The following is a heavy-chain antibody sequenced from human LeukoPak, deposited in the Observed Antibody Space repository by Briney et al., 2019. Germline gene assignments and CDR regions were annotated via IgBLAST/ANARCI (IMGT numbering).Heavy chain of an antibody. J-gene: IGHJ5*02. Sequence: SQTLSLTCAISGDSVSSNSAAWNWIRQSPSRGLEWLGRTYYRSKWYNDYAVSVKSRITISPDTSKNQFSLQLNSVTPEDTAVYYCARDYCSGGSCAAHNWFDPWGQGTLVTVSS. D-gene: IGHD2-15*01. V-gene: IGHV6-1*01. CDR3: ARDYCSGGSCAAHNWFDP. CDR1: GDSVSSNSAA. CDR2: TYYRSKWYN.